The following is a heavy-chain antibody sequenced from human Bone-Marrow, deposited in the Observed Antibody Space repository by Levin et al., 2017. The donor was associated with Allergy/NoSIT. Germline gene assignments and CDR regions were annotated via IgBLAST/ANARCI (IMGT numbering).Heavy chain of an antibody. Sequence: GGSLRLSCVASGFSFSDHYMTWIRQAPGKGLEWVSYIHPTNGDIYYGDSVKGRFTTSRDNAKNSGLLQMNSLRVEDTAVYYCARGYYDLDVWGQGTTVTVSS. CDR1: GFSFSDHY. D-gene: IGHD2-15*01. J-gene: IGHJ6*02. CDR3: ARGYYDLDV. V-gene: IGHV3-11*01. CDR2: IHPTNGDI.